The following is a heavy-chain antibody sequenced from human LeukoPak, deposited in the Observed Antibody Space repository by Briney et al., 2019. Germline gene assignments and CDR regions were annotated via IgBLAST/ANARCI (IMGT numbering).Heavy chain of an antibody. V-gene: IGHV4-4*09. CDR1: GGSINTYY. D-gene: IGHD5-24*01. Sequence: SETLSLTCTVSGGSINTYYWSWIRQPPGKGLEWIGYIYFSGSTDYKPSLRSRVTISLDTSNNQFSLRLSSVTAADTAVYYCARSYNNAGYFYYDMDVWGQGTTVTVSS. CDR2: IYFSGST. CDR3: ARSYNNAGYFYYDMDV. J-gene: IGHJ6*02.